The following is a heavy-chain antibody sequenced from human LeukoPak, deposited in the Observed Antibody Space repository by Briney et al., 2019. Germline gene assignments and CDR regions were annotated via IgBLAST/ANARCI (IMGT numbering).Heavy chain of an antibody. V-gene: IGHV3-9*01. CDR1: GFTFDDYA. D-gene: IGHD1-26*01. Sequence: GGSLRLSCAASGFTFDDYAMHWVRQAPGKGLEWVSGISWNSGSIGYADSVKGRFTISRDNAKNSPYLQMNSLRAEDTALYYCAKDIKWELPAEYFQHWGQGTLVTVSS. J-gene: IGHJ1*01. CDR3: AKDIKWELPAEYFQH. CDR2: ISWNSGSI.